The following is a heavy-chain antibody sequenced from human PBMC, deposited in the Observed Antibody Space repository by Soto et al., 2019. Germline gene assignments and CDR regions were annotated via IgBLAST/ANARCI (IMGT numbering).Heavy chain of an antibody. D-gene: IGHD3-10*01. Sequence: QVQLVQSGAEVKKPGASVKVSCKASGYTFTNYGISWVRQAPGQGLEWMGWISGYNGDTDYAQKVQGRVTMTTHTSTSTVYMELRSLSSDDTAVYYCAREGIRPYYYYGMDVWDQGTTVTVSS. CDR2: ISGYNGDT. CDR1: GYTFTNYG. V-gene: IGHV1-18*01. J-gene: IGHJ6*02. CDR3: AREGIRPYYYYGMDV.